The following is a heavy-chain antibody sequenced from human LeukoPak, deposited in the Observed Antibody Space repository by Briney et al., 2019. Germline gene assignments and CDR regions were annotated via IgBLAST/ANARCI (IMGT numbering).Heavy chain of an antibody. D-gene: IGHD6-13*01. CDR1: GGAFSGFY. J-gene: IGHJ4*02. CDR3: ARDVSSPKYSSSPLDY. CDR2: INHSGST. Sequence: LGAPSLPCAVSGGAFSGFYWSWVRQPPGEGLGWVWEINHSGSTNYNPSLKSRVTISVDTSKNQFSLKLSSVTAADTAVYYCARDVSSPKYSSSPLDYWGQGTLVTVSS. V-gene: IGHV4-34*01.